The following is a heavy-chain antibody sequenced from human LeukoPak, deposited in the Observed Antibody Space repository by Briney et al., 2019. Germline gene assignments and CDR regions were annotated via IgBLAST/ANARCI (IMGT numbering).Heavy chain of an antibody. Sequence: GASVKVSCKASGYTFTSYYMHWVRQAPGQGLEWMGIINPSGGSTSYAQKFQGRVTMTRDMSTSTVYMELSSLRSEDTAVYYCARPHCSGGSCYEFDYWGQGTLVTVSS. J-gene: IGHJ4*02. V-gene: IGHV1-46*01. D-gene: IGHD2-15*01. CDR1: GYTFTSYY. CDR3: ARPHCSGGSCYEFDY. CDR2: INPSGGST.